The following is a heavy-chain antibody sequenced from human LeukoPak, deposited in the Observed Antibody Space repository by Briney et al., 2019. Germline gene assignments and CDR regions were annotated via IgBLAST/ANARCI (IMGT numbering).Heavy chain of an antibody. Sequence: SGGSLRLSCAASGFTISSYSMNWVRQAPGKGLEWVSSISSSSSYIYYADSVKGRFTISRDNAKNSLYLQMNSLRAEDTAVYYCARDSSLSGWSDWGQGTLVTVSS. CDR1: GFTISSYS. CDR3: ARDSSLSGWSD. D-gene: IGHD6-19*01. CDR2: ISSSSSYI. J-gene: IGHJ4*02. V-gene: IGHV3-21*01.